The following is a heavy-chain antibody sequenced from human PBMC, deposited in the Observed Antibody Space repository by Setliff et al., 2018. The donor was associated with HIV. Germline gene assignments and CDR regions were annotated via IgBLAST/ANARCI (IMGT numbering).Heavy chain of an antibody. CDR1: GFTFSNFW. V-gene: IGHV4-34*01. CDR2: INHSGST. D-gene: IGHD6-13*01. CDR3: ARGRSRWTYYNYYYMDV. Sequence: LRLSCATSGFTFSNFWMTWVRQAPGKGLEWIGEINHSGSTNYNPSLKSRVTISVDTSKNQFSLKLSSVTAADTAVYYCARGRSRWTYYNYYYMDVWAKGTTVTVSS. J-gene: IGHJ6*03.